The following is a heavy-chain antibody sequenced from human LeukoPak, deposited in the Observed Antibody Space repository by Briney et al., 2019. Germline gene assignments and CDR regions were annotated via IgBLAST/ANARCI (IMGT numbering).Heavy chain of an antibody. Sequence: PSETLSLTCTVSGGSISNNYWSWIRQPPGKGLEWIGYIYYGGSTNYNPSLKSRVTISVDTSKNQFSLKLSSVTAADTAVYYCARGYSYGSYYFDYWGQETLVTVPS. J-gene: IGHJ4*02. CDR1: GGSISNNY. CDR2: IYYGGST. CDR3: ARGYSYGSYYFDY. V-gene: IGHV4-59*01. D-gene: IGHD5-18*01.